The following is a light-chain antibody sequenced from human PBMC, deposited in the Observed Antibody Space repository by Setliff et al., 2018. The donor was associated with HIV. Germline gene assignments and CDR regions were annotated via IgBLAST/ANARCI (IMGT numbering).Light chain of an antibody. CDR1: SSNIGNNY. J-gene: IGLJ1*01. CDR3: GTWDSSLGAGLYV. CDR2: DNN. V-gene: IGLV1-51*01. Sequence: QSVLTQPPSVSAAPGQKVTISCSGSSSNIGNNYVSWYQQLPGTAPKLLIYDNNKRPSGIPDRFSGSKSGTSATLGITGLQTGDEADYYCGTWDSSLGAGLYVFGTGTKVTVL.